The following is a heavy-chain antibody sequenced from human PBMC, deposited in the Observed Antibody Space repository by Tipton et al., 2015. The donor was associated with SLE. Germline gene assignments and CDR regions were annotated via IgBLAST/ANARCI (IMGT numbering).Heavy chain of an antibody. J-gene: IGHJ4*01. V-gene: IGHV4-59*01. Sequence: TLSLTCTASGDSISSYYWSWIRQPPGKGLEWIGYIYHTGSTNYNPSLKSRVTISVDTSKNQFSLKLSSVTAADTAVYYCARLDWGYFDYWGQGTLVTVSS. CDR3: ARLDWGYFDY. CDR1: GDSISSYY. D-gene: IGHD3/OR15-3a*01. CDR2: IYHTGST.